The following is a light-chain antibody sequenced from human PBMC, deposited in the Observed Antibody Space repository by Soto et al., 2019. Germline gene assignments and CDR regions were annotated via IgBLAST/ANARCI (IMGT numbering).Light chain of an antibody. Sequence: LQLSEYPSFLSPAIGESVTITCRASQVISTSLAWYQVKPGKAPKLLIYAASTLESGVPSRFSATVSGTEFSLTITSLQPDDFATYYCQQLFDSPITFGQGTRMEIK. V-gene: IGKV1-9*01. J-gene: IGKJ5*01. CDR1: QVISTS. CDR2: AAS. CDR3: QQLFDSPIT.